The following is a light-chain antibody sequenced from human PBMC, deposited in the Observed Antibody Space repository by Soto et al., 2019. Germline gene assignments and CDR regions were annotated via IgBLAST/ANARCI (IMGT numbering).Light chain of an antibody. Sequence: DIQMTQSPSSLSASVGDRVTITCRASQSISSYLNWYQQKPGKAPKLLIYAASSLQSGVPSRFSGSGSGTEFTLTISSLQPEDFATYFCLQHNNYPPTFGQGTRLEIK. CDR2: AAS. CDR1: QSISSY. V-gene: IGKV1-17*01. J-gene: IGKJ5*01. CDR3: LQHNNYPPT.